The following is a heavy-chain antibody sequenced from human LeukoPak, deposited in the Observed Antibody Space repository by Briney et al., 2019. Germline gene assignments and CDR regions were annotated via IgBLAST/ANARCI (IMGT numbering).Heavy chain of an antibody. Sequence: GASVKVSRKASGYTFTSYGISWVRQAPGQGLEWMGWISAYNGNTNYAQKLQGRVTMTTDTFTSTAYMELRSLRSDDTAVYYCARVPRYSSSWYSENWFDPWGQGTLVTVSS. D-gene: IGHD6-13*01. CDR1: GYTFTSYG. J-gene: IGHJ5*02. CDR3: ARVPRYSSSWYSENWFDP. CDR2: ISAYNGNT. V-gene: IGHV1-18*04.